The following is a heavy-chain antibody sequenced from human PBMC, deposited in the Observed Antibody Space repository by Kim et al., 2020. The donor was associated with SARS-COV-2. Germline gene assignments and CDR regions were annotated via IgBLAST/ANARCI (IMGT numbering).Heavy chain of an antibody. Sequence: LSLTCAASGFTFSSYGMHWVRQAPGKGLEWVAVISYDGSNKYYADSVKGRFTISRDNSKNTLYLQMNSLRAEDTAVYYCARDFLGFGELSAKENAFDIWGQGTMVTVSS. CDR3: ARDFLGFGELSAKENAFDI. D-gene: IGHD3-10*01. J-gene: IGHJ3*02. V-gene: IGHV3-33*05. CDR2: ISYDGSNK. CDR1: GFTFSSYG.